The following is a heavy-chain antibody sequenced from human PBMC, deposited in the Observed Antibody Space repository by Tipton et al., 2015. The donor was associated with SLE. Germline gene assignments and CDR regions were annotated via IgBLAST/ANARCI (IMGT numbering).Heavy chain of an antibody. Sequence: SLRLSCAASGFTFSSYGMHWVRQAPGKGLEWVAVIWYDGSNKYYADSVKGRFTISRDNSKNTLYLQMNSLRAEDTAVYYCARLYYDTTGDGVYFQHWGQGTLATVSS. CDR1: GFTFSSYG. V-gene: IGHV3-33*01. CDR3: ARLYYDTTGDGVYFQH. D-gene: IGHD3-22*01. CDR2: IWYDGSNK. J-gene: IGHJ1*01.